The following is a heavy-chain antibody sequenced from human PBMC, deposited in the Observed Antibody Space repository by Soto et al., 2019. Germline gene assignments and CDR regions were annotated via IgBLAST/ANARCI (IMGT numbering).Heavy chain of an antibody. Sequence: DVQLVESGGGLIQPGESLRLSCAAFGLTVSGKKYVAWVRQAPWKGLEWVSALYDVDGTYYADSLKGRFTTSTDSAKITVYLHMNDLRPDDTAVYDCATWHEREHAYDVWGQGTTVTVSS. D-gene: IGHD1-1*01. CDR3: ATWHEREHAYDV. J-gene: IGHJ3*01. CDR1: GLTVSGKKY. V-gene: IGHV3-53*01. CDR2: LYDVDGT.